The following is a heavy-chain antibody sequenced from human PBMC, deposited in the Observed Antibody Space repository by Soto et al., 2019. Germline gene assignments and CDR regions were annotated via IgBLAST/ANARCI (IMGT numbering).Heavy chain of an antibody. V-gene: IGHV1-18*04. CDR3: AISSYSSGWNPSYYYGLDV. J-gene: IGHJ6*02. Sequence: QVQLVQSGAEVKKPGASVKVSCKASGYTFTSYGISWVRQAPGQGLEWMGWISTYNGNTNYGQNLQGRVTMTTDTSTSTAYMELRSLRYDDTAVYFCAISSYSSGWNPSYYYGLDVWGQGTTVTVSS. CDR2: ISTYNGNT. CDR1: GYTFTSYG. D-gene: IGHD6-19*01.